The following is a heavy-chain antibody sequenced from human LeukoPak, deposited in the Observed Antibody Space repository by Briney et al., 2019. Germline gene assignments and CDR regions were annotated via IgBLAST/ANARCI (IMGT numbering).Heavy chain of an antibody. CDR1: GASITGGDLY. J-gene: IGHJ4*02. Sequence: SETLSLTCTVSGASITGGDLYWGWIRQPPGKGLEWIGSIHYSGNTYYNPSLKSRVTIYIDPSKNQFSLKLSSVTAADTAVYYCARRTYSSSWYFDYWGQGTLVTVSS. CDR3: ARRTYSSSWYFDY. D-gene: IGHD6-13*01. CDR2: IHYSGNT. V-gene: IGHV4-39*01.